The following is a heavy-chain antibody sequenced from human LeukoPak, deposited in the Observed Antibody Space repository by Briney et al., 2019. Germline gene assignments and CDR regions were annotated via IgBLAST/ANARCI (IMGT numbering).Heavy chain of an antibody. CDR2: INPDRGDT. D-gene: IGHD1-26*01. CDR1: GYTFTDFY. Sequence: ASVKVSCKASGYTFTDFYIHWVRQAPGQGLEWMAWINPDRGDTKYAQKFQGRVTVTRDTSINTVYMELISLISDDTAVYYCARGLGSGSYVSDYWGQGTLVTVSS. CDR3: ARGLGSGSYVSDY. V-gene: IGHV1-2*02. J-gene: IGHJ4*02.